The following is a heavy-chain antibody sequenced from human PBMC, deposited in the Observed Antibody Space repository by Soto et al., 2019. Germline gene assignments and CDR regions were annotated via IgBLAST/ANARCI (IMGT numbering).Heavy chain of an antibody. V-gene: IGHV3-66*04. D-gene: IGHD3-10*01. CDR1: GFSVSSNY. J-gene: IGHJ4*02. Sequence: EVQLVESGGGLVQPGGSLRLSCAASGFSVSSNYMYWVRQAPGKGLECVSLIYSGGSTDHADSVKDRFTISRDNSKNTLYLQMNSLRAEDTAVYYCARRQYYGSDWGQGTLVTVSS. CDR2: IYSGGST. CDR3: ARRQYYGSD.